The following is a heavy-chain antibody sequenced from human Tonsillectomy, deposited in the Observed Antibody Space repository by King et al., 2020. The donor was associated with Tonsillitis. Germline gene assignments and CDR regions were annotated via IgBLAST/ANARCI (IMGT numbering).Heavy chain of an antibody. J-gene: IGHJ5*02. CDR3: ARGLAFYDSSGYYYVSGWFDP. CDR1: GGSFSGYY. V-gene: IGHV4-34*01. CDR2: INHSGST. Sequence: VQLQQWGAGLLKPSETLSLTCAVYGGSFSGYYWSWIRQPPGKGLEWIGEINHSGSTNYNPSLKSRVTISVNTSKNQFSLKLSSVTGADTAVYYCARGLAFYDSSGYYYVSGWFDPWGQGTLVTVSS. D-gene: IGHD3-22*01.